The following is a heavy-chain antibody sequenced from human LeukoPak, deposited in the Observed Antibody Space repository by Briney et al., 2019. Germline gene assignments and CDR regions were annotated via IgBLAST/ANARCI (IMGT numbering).Heavy chain of an antibody. J-gene: IGHJ5*02. V-gene: IGHV1-46*01. CDR3: ARDTKRSRARWENLGFDP. CDR2: INPSGGST. CDR1: GYTFTSYY. D-gene: IGHD1-26*01. Sequence: ASVKVSCKASGYTFTSYYIHWVRQAPGQGLEWMGIINPSGGSTIYAQKFQGRVTMTTDTSTSTAYMELRSLRSDDTAVYYCARDTKRSRARWENLGFDPWGQGTLVTVSS.